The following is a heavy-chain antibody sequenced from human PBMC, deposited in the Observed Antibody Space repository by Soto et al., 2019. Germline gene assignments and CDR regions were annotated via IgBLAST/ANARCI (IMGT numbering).Heavy chain of an antibody. V-gene: IGHV5-10-1*01. CDR3: ARVHKNWFDS. CDR1: GYNFSAFW. CDR2: IDPSDSYT. J-gene: IGHJ5*01. Sequence: GESLKISCKASGYNFSAFWIHWVRQMPGKGLEWLGKIDPSDSYTNYSPSFEGHVTISTDNSITTAYLQWSSLRASDTALYFCARVHKNWFDSWAQGTMVTVSS.